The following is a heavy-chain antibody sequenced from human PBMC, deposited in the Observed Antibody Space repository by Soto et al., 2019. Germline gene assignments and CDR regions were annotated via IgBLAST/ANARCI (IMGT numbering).Heavy chain of an antibody. Sequence: SVGSLRLSCAASGFTFNNYAMSWVRQAPGKELEWVATINDIGYDTYYVDSVKGRFTISRDKSKNTLYLQMNSLRAEDTAVYYCAKVNVAMDIIFDYWGQGTLVTVSS. CDR3: AKVNVAMDIIFDY. CDR1: GFTFNNYA. V-gene: IGHV3-23*01. D-gene: IGHD5-12*01. J-gene: IGHJ4*02. CDR2: INDIGYDT.